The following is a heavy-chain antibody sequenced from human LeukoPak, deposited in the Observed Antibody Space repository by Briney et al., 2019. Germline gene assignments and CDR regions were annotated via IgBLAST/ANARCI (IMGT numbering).Heavy chain of an antibody. CDR3: ARGPSGYHNT. V-gene: IGHV3-7*01. CDR2: IYQDGSEK. J-gene: IGHJ4*02. D-gene: IGHD5-12*01. CDR1: GFIFRSYW. Sequence: GGSLRLSCEASGFIFRSYWMSWVRQAPGKGLEWVANIYQDGSEKYYVDSVKGRFTISRDNAKNSLYLQMNSLRAEDTAVYYCARGPSGYHNTGGQGTLVTVSS.